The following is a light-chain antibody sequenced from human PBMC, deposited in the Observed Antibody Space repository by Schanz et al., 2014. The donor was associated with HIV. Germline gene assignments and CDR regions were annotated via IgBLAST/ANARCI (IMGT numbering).Light chain of an antibody. CDR3: QQYASSTPGT. J-gene: IGKJ1*01. V-gene: IGKV3-20*01. Sequence: EPVLTQSPATLSVYPGERVTLSCRTTQIISTSLAWYQQRPGQPPRLLIYGASSRATGIPDRFSGSGSGTDVTLTISSLEPEDIAVYYCQQYASSTPGTFGQGTKVEIK. CDR2: GAS. CDR1: QIISTS.